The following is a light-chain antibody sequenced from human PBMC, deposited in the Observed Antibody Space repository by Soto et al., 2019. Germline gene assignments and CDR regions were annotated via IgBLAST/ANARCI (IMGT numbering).Light chain of an antibody. V-gene: IGLV1-40*01. Sequence: QSVLTQPPSVSGATGQRVNISCTGSSSNIGARYDVHWYQQFPGTAPKLLICANSNRPSGVPDRFSGSKSGTSASLAITGLQAEDEADYYCQSYDSSLSGWVFGGGTKLTVL. J-gene: IGLJ3*02. CDR3: QSYDSSLSGWV. CDR2: ANS. CDR1: SSNIGARYD.